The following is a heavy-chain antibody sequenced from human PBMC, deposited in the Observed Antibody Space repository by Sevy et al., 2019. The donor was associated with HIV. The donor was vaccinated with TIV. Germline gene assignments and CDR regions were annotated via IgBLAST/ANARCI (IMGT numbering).Heavy chain of an antibody. D-gene: IGHD6-6*01. CDR1: GFTFSSYG. CDR2: ILYDGSNK. V-gene: IGHV3-30*03. CDR3: ARGLAALPGYYYGMDV. J-gene: IGHJ6*02. Sequence: GGSLRLSCAASGFTFSSYGMHWVRQAPGKGLEWVAVILYDGSNKYYADSVKGRFSISRDKSKNTLYLQMNSLRAGDTAVYYCARGLAALPGYYYGMDVWGQGTAVTVSS.